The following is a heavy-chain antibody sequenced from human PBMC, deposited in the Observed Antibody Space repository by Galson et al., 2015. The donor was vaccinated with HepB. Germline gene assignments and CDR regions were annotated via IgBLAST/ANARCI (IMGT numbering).Heavy chain of an antibody. CDR1: GYSFTNHW. CDR2: IYPGDSDT. Sequence: QSGAEVKKPGESLKISCKGSGYSFTNHWIGWVRQMPGKGLEWMGIIYPGDSDTRYSPSFQGQVTISADKSISTAYLQWSSLKASDTAMYYCARLTPGDYYDSSGTFDYWGQGTLVTVSS. J-gene: IGHJ4*02. V-gene: IGHV5-51*01. CDR3: ARLTPGDYYDSSGTFDY. D-gene: IGHD3-22*01.